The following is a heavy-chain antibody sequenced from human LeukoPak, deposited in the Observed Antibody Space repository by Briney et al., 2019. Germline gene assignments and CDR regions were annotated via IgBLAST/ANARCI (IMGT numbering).Heavy chain of an antibody. J-gene: IGHJ5*02. V-gene: IGHV1-2*06. D-gene: IGHD3-10*01. CDR3: ARAPPNSGSYYRLHSWFDP. Sequence: GASVKVSCKASGYTFTDYYMHWVRQAPGQGLEWMGRINPNSGGTNYAQKFQGRVTMTRDTSISTAYMELSSLRSDDTAFCYCARAPPNSGSYYRLHSWFDPWGQGALVTVSS. CDR1: GYTFTDYY. CDR2: INPNSGGT.